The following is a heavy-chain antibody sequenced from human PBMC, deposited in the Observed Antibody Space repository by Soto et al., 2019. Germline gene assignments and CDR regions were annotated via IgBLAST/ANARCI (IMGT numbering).Heavy chain of an antibody. CDR2: IYYSGST. V-gene: IGHV4-61*01. J-gene: IGHJ6*02. CDR3: ARGGEYSSRLLQPYYYYGMDV. Sequence: QVQLQESGPGLVKPSETLSLTCTVSGGSVSSGSYYWSWIRQPPGKGLEWIGYIYYSGSTNYNPSLKSRVTIAVDTSKNQFSLKLSSVTAADTAVYYCARGGEYSSRLLQPYYYYGMDVWGQGTTVTVSS. CDR1: GGSVSSGSYY. D-gene: IGHD6-13*01.